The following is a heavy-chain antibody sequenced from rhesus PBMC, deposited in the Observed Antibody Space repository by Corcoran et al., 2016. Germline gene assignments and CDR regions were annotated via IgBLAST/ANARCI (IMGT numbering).Heavy chain of an antibody. J-gene: IGHJ4*01. CDR1: GGSISSNY. CDR2: IYGSGSST. D-gene: IGHD4-29*01. Sequence: QLQLQESGPGLVKPSETLSVTCAVSGGSISSNYWSWIRQPPGKGLEWIGRIYGSGSSTNSNPSLKSRVTLSVDTSKNQLSLKLSSVTAADTAVYYCARHGSSWRREDYWGQGVLVTVSS. V-gene: IGHV4-169*01. CDR3: ARHGSSWRREDY.